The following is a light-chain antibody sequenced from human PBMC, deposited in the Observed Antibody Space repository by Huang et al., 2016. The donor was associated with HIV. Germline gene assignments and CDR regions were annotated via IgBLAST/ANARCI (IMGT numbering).Light chain of an antibody. V-gene: IGKV2-28*01. Sequence: EIVMTQPPFSPPVTPGESASISCRFSQSLLHSNGNNYLDWYVQKPGHSPQLLIYLRSNRASGVPDRFSGSGSGSEFTLKISRVEAEDVGVYYCVQTLQTPITFGQGTRLQIK. J-gene: IGKJ5*01. CDR3: VQTLQTPIT. CDR2: LRS. CDR1: QSLLHSNGNNY.